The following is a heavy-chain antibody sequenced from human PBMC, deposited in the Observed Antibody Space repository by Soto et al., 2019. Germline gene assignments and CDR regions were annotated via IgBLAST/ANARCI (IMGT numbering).Heavy chain of an antibody. V-gene: IGHV3-74*01. CDR2: INSDGSST. J-gene: IGHJ3*02. CDR3: AREGQQVPYDAFDI. CDR1: GFTFSSYW. D-gene: IGHD6-13*01. Sequence: EVQLVESGGGLVQPGGSLRLSCAASGFTFSSYWMHWVRQAPGKGLVWVSRINSDGSSTSYADSVKGRFTISRDNAKNTLYLQMNSLRAEDTAVNYCAREGQQVPYDAFDIWGQGTMVTVSS.